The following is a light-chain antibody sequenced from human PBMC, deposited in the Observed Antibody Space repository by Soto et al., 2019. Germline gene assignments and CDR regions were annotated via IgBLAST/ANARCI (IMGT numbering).Light chain of an antibody. CDR1: QSVGSY. V-gene: IGKV3-11*01. CDR2: GAS. Sequence: EIVLTQSPATLSLSPGERATLSFRASQSVGSYLAWFQQTPGQAPRLLIYGASNRATGIPDRFSGSGSGTDFTLTISRLEPEDFAVYYCQQRSNWPPITFGQGTRLEIK. CDR3: QQRSNWPPIT. J-gene: IGKJ5*01.